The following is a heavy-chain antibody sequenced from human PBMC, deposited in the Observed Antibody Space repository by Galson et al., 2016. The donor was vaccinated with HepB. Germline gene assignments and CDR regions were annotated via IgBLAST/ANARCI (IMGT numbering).Heavy chain of an antibody. V-gene: IGHV3-23*01. J-gene: IGHJ6*02. Sequence: SLRLSCAASGFIFNNFAMTWVRQVPGKGLEWVSSLGGSGGTTYYADSVKGRFVISRDNSRSLMYLEMTGLRADDAAVLYCARPLLPESRVATFKLRRRSHFSGMDVWGRGTTVTVSS. CDR2: LGGSGGTT. D-gene: IGHD3-3*01. CDR3: ARPLLPESRVATFKLRRRSHFSGMDV. CDR1: GFIFNNFA.